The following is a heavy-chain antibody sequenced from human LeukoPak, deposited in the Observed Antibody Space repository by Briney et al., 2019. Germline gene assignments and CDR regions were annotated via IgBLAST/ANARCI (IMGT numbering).Heavy chain of an antibody. V-gene: IGHV3-15*01. Sequence: PGGSLRLSCAASGFIFSDHYMDWVRQAPGKGLEWVGRIKSKTDGGTTDYAAPVKGRFTISRDDSKNTLYLQMNSLKTEDTAVYYCTTVPAATLVDYWGQGTLVTVSS. CDR2: IKSKTDGGTT. D-gene: IGHD6-25*01. J-gene: IGHJ4*02. CDR3: TTVPAATLVDY. CDR1: GFIFSDHY.